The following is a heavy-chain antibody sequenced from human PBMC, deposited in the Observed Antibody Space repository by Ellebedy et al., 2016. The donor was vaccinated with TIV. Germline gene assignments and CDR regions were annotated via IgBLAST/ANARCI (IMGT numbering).Heavy chain of an antibody. CDR1: GFTFSSYS. Sequence: GESLKISCAASGFTFSSYSMNWVRQAPGKGLEWVSSISSSSSYIYYADSVKGRFTISRDNAKNSLYLQMNSLRAEDTAVYYCARCSERWLKLNRYYGMDVWGQGTTVTVSS. CDR3: ARCSERWLKLNRYYGMDV. J-gene: IGHJ6*02. D-gene: IGHD5-24*01. CDR2: ISSSSSYI. V-gene: IGHV3-21*01.